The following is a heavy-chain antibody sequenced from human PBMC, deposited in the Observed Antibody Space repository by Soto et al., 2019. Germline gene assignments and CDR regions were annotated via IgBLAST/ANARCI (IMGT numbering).Heavy chain of an antibody. J-gene: IGHJ5*02. D-gene: IGHD2-2*01. Sequence: GGSLRLSCAASGFTFSSYGMHWVRQAPGKGLEWVAVIWYDGSNKYYADSVKGRFTISRDNSKNTLYLQMNSLRAEDTAVYYCARALQEGYCISTSCRQNNWFDPWGQGTLVTVSS. CDR2: IWYDGSNK. CDR3: ARALQEGYCISTSCRQNNWFDP. V-gene: IGHV3-33*01. CDR1: GFTFSSYG.